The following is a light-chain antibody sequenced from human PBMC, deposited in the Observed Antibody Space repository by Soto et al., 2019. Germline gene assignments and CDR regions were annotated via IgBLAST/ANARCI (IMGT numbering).Light chain of an antibody. V-gene: IGLV2-14*01. CDR1: SRDVCADNY. Sequence: QSVLTHPAAVSAAPGQAITISCTGTSRDVCADNYVSWYQQHPGRVPKLMIYDVSNQPSGVSNRFSGSKAGNTAYLPISGLQTEDEDDYYCSSYTGRSSYVFGTGTKVT. CDR2: DVS. CDR3: SSYTGRSSYV. J-gene: IGLJ1*01.